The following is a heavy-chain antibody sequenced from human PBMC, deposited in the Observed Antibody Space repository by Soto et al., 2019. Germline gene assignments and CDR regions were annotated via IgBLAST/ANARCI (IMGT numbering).Heavy chain of an antibody. D-gene: IGHD5-12*01. CDR2: IHYTGSN. Sequence: QVQLQESCPGLVRPSETLSLTCAVSGGPITSHFWSWLRQSPSKGLEWIGYIHYTGSNAYNPSLRSRVAMSIDTSNRQFSLWLNYVTPEDSAVYYCARYDYDGPLIFDSWRHGNLVTLSS. CDR3: ARYDYDGPLIFDS. CDR1: GGPITSHF. V-gene: IGHV4-59*08. J-gene: IGHJ4*01.